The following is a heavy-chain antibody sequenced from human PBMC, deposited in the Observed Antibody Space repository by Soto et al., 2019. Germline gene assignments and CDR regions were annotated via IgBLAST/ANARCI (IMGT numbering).Heavy chain of an antibody. J-gene: IGHJ4*01. CDR2: IIPIFGTA. D-gene: IGHD5-12*01. CDR3: ARVRDGYNLFDY. Sequence: SVKVSCKASGGTFSSYAISWVRQAPGQGLEWMGGIIPIFGTANYAQKFQGRVTITADESTSTAYMELSSLRSEDTAVYYCARVRDGYNLFDYWGHGTLVTVSS. V-gene: IGHV1-69*13. CDR1: GGTFSSYA.